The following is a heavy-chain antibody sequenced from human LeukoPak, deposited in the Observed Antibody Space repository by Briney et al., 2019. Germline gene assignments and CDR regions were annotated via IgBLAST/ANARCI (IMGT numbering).Heavy chain of an antibody. CDR2: ITPSGNTI. CDR1: GFTFSSYN. D-gene: IGHD2-2*03. Sequence: GGSLRLSCAASGFTFSSYNMNWFRQAPGKRLEWVAFITPSGNTIYYADSVKGRFTISRDNAKNSLYLQMNSLRGEDTAVYYCARDRSWIRDYWGQGTLVTVSS. CDR3: ARDRSWIRDY. V-gene: IGHV3-48*04. J-gene: IGHJ4*02.